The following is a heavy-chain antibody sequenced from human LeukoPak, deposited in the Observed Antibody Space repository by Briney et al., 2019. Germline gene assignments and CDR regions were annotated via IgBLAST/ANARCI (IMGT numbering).Heavy chain of an antibody. D-gene: IGHD2-21*01. Sequence: GGSLRLSCAASGFTFNYYAMSWVRQAPGKGLEWVSAISGSGGGTYYADSVKGRFTISRDNSKDTLYLQMNSLKTEDTAVYYCTTDFGEAYGMDVWGQGTTVTVSS. CDR1: GFTFNYYA. CDR2: ISGSGGGT. V-gene: IGHV3-23*01. CDR3: TTDFGEAYGMDV. J-gene: IGHJ6*02.